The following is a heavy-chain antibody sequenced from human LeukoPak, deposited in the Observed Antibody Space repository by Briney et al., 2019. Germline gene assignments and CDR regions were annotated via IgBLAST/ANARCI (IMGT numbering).Heavy chain of an antibody. D-gene: IGHD3-10*01. CDR1: GYTFTGYY. Sequence: GASVKVSCKASGYTFTGYYMHWVRQAPGQGLEWMGWINPNSGGTNYAQKFQGWVTMTRDTSISTAYMELSRLRPDDTAVYYCARSGGITMVRGVTRYGMDVWGKGTTVTVSS. V-gene: IGHV1-2*04. CDR2: INPNSGGT. CDR3: ARSGGITMVRGVTRYGMDV. J-gene: IGHJ6*04.